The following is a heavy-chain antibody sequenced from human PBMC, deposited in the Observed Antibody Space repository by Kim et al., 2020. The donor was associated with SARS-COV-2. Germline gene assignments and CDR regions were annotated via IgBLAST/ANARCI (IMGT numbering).Heavy chain of an antibody. CDR1: GFTFSGAG. V-gene: IGHV3-73*01. CDR3: TREGDYYGMDV. CDR2: IRSKGNNYAT. Sequence: GGSLRLSCVASGFTFSGAGMHWVRQASGKGLEWVGRIRSKGNNYATAYAASVKGRFTISRDDSKHMAYLQISGLKTEDAAVYYCTREGDYYGMDVWGQGTTVTVSS. J-gene: IGHJ6*02.